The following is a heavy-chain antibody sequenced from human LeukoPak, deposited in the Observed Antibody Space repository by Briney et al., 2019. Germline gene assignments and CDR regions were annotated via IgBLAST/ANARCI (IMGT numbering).Heavy chain of an antibody. CDR1: GFTFDDYA. V-gene: IGHV3-9*01. CDR2: ISWNSGSI. Sequence: GRSLRLSCAASGFTFDDYAMHWVRQAPGKGLEWVSGISWNSGSIGYADSVKGRFTISRDNSKNTLYLQMNSLRAEDTAVYYCAKPAWSNVDYWGQGTLVTVSS. CDR3: AKPAWSNVDY. J-gene: IGHJ4*02. D-gene: IGHD3-3*01.